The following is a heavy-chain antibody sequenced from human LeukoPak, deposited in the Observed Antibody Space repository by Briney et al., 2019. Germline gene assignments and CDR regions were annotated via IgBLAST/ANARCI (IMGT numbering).Heavy chain of an antibody. CDR3: AREVWGPEY. CDR1: AFIFNNAW. Sequence: GGSLRLSCATSAFIFNNAWMSWVRQAPGKGLEWVGRIKSKTDGGTTDYAAPVKGRFTISRDDSKNTLYLQMNSLRAEDTAVYYCAREVWGPEYWGQGTLVTVSS. V-gene: IGHV3-15*01. J-gene: IGHJ4*02. D-gene: IGHD1-14*01. CDR2: IKSKTDGGTT.